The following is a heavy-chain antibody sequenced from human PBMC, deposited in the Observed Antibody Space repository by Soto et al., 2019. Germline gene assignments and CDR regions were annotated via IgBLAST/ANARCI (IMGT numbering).Heavy chain of an antibody. Sequence: QTLSVPSAISGDSVSSNSAACNLIRQSPSRGLEWLGRTYYRSKWYNDYAVSVKSRITINPDTSKNQLSLQLNSVTPEDTAVYYCARAPMAGALDYWGQGTLVTVSS. CDR2: TYYRSKWYN. V-gene: IGHV6-1*01. J-gene: IGHJ4*02. D-gene: IGHD6-19*01. CDR1: GDSVSSNSAA. CDR3: ARAPMAGALDY.